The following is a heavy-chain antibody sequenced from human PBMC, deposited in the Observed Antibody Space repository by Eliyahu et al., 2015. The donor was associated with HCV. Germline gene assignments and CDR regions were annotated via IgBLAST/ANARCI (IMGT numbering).Heavy chain of an antibody. CDR1: GYTFTSYY. J-gene: IGHJ3*02. CDR2: INPSGGST. Sequence: QVQLVQSGAEVKKPGAXVKVSCKASGYTFTSYYMHWGRQAPGQGLEWMGIINPSGGSTSYAQKFQGRVTMTRDTSTSTVYMELSSLRSEDTAVYYCARGVWITFGGVIVKARGAFDIWGQGTMVTVSS. V-gene: IGHV1-46*01. D-gene: IGHD3-16*02. CDR3: ARGVWITFGGVIVKARGAFDI.